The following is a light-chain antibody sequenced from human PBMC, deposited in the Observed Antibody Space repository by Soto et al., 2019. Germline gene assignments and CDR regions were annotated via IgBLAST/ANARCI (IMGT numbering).Light chain of an antibody. CDR3: QQTCSTPRT. J-gene: IGKJ1*01. CDR2: AVS. V-gene: IGKV1-39*01. Sequence: DSQMTQSPSSLSASAGDRVTITCRASQSISSYLNWYQQKPGKPPTSLIYAVSSFQSGVPSRFSGSGSGTDFSLTISSLQPEDFATYYCQQTCSTPRTFGQGTKVEIK. CDR1: QSISSY.